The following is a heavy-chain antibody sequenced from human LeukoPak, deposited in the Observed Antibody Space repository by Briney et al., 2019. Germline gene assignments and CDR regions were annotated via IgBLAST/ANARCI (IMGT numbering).Heavy chain of an antibody. CDR2: IYHSGST. Sequence: PSETLSLTCTVSGYSTSSGYYWGWIRQPPGKGLEWIGSIYHSGSTYYNPSLKSRVTISVDTSKNQFSLKLSSVTAADTAVYYCARDPGGNYVDYWGQGTLVTVSS. J-gene: IGHJ4*02. CDR3: ARDPGGNYVDY. V-gene: IGHV4-38-2*02. D-gene: IGHD4-23*01. CDR1: GYSTSSGYY.